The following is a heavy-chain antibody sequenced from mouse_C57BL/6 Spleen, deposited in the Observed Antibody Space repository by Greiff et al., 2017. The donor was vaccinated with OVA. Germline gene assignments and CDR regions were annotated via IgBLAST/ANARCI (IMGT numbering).Heavy chain of an antibody. Sequence: SCKASGYTFTSYWMHWVKQRPGRGLEWIGRIDPNSGGTKYNEKFKSKATLTVDKPSSTAYMQLSSLTSEDSAVYYCARDYYYGSSYNAMDYWGQGTSVTVSS. CDR2: IDPNSGGT. D-gene: IGHD1-1*01. J-gene: IGHJ4*01. V-gene: IGHV1-72*01. CDR1: GYTFTSYW. CDR3: ARDYYYGSSYNAMDY.